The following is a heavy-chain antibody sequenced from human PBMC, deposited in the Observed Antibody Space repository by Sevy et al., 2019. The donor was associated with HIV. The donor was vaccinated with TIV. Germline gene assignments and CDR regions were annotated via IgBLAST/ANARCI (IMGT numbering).Heavy chain of an antibody. CDR1: GYTFTSYG. Sequence: PSVKVSCKASGYTFTSYGISWVRQAPGQGLEWMGWISAYNGNTNYAQKLQGRVTMTTDTSTSTAYMELRSLRSDDTAVYYCARESGYSSGWQHYNWFDPWGQGTLVTVSS. CDR2: ISAYNGNT. D-gene: IGHD6-19*01. V-gene: IGHV1-18*01. J-gene: IGHJ5*02. CDR3: ARESGYSSGWQHYNWFDP.